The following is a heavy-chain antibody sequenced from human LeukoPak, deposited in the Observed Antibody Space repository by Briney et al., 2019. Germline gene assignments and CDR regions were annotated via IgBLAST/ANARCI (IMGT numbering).Heavy chain of an antibody. J-gene: IGHJ4*02. CDR2: IIPMFGTA. V-gene: IGHV1-69*06. D-gene: IGHD2-2*01. Sequence: GASVKVSCKASGYTFTSYGISWVRQAPGQGLEWMGGIIPMFGTAKYAQKFQGRVTIIADKSTSTAYMELSSLRSEDTAVYYCASGTTDIVVVPATLRNYYFDYWGQGTLVTVSS. CDR3: ASGTTDIVVVPATLRNYYFDY. CDR1: GYTFTSYG.